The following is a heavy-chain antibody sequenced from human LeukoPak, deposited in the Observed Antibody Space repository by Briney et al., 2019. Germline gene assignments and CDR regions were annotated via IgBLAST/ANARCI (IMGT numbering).Heavy chain of an antibody. Sequence: ASVTVSCKASGYTFTGHYMHWVRQAPGQGLEWMGIINPSGGSTSYAQKFQGRVTMTRDTSTSTVYMELSSLRSEDTAVYYCARGPPGGSSGYFYSFDYWGQGTVVGVSS. CDR3: ARGPPGGSSGYFYSFDY. D-gene: IGHD3-22*01. CDR2: INPSGGST. J-gene: IGHJ4*02. CDR1: GYTFTGHY. V-gene: IGHV1-46*01.